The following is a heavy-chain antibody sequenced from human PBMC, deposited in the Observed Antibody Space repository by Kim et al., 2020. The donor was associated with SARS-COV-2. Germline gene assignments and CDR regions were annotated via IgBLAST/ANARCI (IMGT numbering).Heavy chain of an antibody. D-gene: IGHD6-13*01. J-gene: IGHJ4*02. Sequence: SETLSLTCTVSSDSISSYYCSWIRQLPGKGLEWIGYIYYSGTTNYNPSFNSRVTISWDTSKNQFSLELTSVTDADTAVYYCARSEGRGSWHQFDYWGQG. V-gene: IGHV4-59*01. CDR3: ARSEGRGSWHQFDY. CDR2: IYYSGTT. CDR1: SDSISSYY.